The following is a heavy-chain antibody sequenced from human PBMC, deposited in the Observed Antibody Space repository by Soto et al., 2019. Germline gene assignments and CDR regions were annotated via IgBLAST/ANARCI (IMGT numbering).Heavy chain of an antibody. J-gene: IGHJ3*02. CDR2: IIPIFGTA. CDR3: ARGQVGPHGYNDAFDI. D-gene: IGHD5-12*01. CDR1: GGTFSSYA. Sequence: QVQLVQSGAEVKKPGSSVKVSCKASGGTFSSYAISWVRQATGQGVEWMGGIIPIFGTANYAQKFQGRVTITADESTSTAYMELSSLRSEDTAVYYCARGQVGPHGYNDAFDIWGQGTMVTVSS. V-gene: IGHV1-69*01.